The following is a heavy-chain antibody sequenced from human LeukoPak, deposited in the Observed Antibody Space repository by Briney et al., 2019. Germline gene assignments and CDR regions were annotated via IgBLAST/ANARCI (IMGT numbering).Heavy chain of an antibody. Sequence: GSLRLSCAASGFTFSSYAMSWIRQPPGKGLEGTGYIYYSGSTNYNPSLKSRVTISVDTSKNQFSLKLSSVTAADTAVYYCARDNYGDYDYWGQGTLVTVSS. D-gene: IGHD4-17*01. J-gene: IGHJ4*02. CDR1: GFTFSSYA. CDR2: IYYSGST. V-gene: IGHV4-59*01. CDR3: ARDNYGDYDY.